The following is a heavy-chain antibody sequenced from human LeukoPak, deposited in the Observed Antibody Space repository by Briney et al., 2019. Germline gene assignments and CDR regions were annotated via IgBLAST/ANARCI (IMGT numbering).Heavy chain of an antibody. V-gene: IGHV4-39*07. D-gene: IGHD2-2*01. Sequence: SETLSLTCTVSGGSISSSSYYWGWIRQPPGNGLEWIGSIYYSGSTYYNPSLKSRVTISVDTSKNQFSLKLTSVAAADTAVYYCASWGSTSSFDYWGQGTLVTVSS. CDR1: GGSISSSSYY. CDR3: ASWGSTSSFDY. CDR2: IYYSGST. J-gene: IGHJ4*02.